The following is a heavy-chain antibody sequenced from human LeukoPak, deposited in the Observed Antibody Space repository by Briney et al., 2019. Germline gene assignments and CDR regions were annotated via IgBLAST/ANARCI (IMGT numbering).Heavy chain of an antibody. J-gene: IGHJ4*02. D-gene: IGHD2-15*01. CDR2: ISGSGGST. V-gene: IGHV3-23*01. CDR3: ARGGGYCSGGSCYWGYFDY. CDR1: GFTFSSYA. Sequence: GGSLRLSCAASGFTFSSYAMSWVRQAPGKGLEWVSAISGSGGSTYYADSVKGRFTISRDNSKNTLYLQMNSLRAEDTAVYYRARGGGYCSGGSCYWGYFDYWGQGTLVTVSS.